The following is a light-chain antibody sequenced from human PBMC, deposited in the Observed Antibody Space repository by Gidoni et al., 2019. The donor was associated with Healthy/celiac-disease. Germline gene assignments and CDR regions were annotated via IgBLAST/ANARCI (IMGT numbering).Light chain of an antibody. CDR1: SSNIGAGYD. CDR2: GNS. Sequence: QSVLTQPPSVSGAPGQRVTISCTGSSSNIGAGYDVHWYQPLPGTAPKLLISGNSTRPSGVPALFAGSNSGTSASLAITALQAEDEADYYCQSYDSSLSGDVVFGGGTTLTVL. J-gene: IGLJ2*01. CDR3: QSYDSSLSGDVV. V-gene: IGLV1-40*01.